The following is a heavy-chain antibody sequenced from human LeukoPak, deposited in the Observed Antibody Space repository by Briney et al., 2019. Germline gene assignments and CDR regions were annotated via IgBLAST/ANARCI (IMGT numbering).Heavy chain of an antibody. CDR3: ARLILTGYFDY. J-gene: IGHJ4*02. D-gene: IGHD3-9*01. V-gene: IGHV3-11*01. CDR1: GFTFSDYY. CDR2: ISGSGGTI. Sequence: GGTLRLSCAASGFTFSDYYMGWIRQAPGNGLEWVSYISGSGGTISYVDSVKGRFTISRDNAKNSLYLQMNSLRADDAAVYYCARLILTGYFDYWGQGILVTVSS.